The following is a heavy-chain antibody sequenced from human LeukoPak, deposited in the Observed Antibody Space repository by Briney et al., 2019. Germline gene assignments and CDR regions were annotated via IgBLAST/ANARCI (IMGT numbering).Heavy chain of an antibody. CDR3: ARAACTWSCFDY. V-gene: IGHV1-3*04. J-gene: IGHJ4*02. CDR2: ILTGNGNT. Sequence: ASVKVSCKASGGTFSSYAISWVRQAPGQRLEWMGWILTGNGNTKYSQKFQDRVTITRDTSASTVYMELSSLRSEDTAVYYCARAACTWSCFDYWGQGILVTVSS. CDR1: GGTFSSYA. D-gene: IGHD2-2*01.